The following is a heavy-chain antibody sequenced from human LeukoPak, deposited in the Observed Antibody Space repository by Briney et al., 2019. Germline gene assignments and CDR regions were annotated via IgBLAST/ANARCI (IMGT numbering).Heavy chain of an antibody. CDR1: GYTFTSYD. CDR2: MNPNSGNT. V-gene: IGHV1-8*03. D-gene: IGHD4-17*01. J-gene: IGHJ4*02. CDR3: AREGFYYGALYFDY. Sequence: ASVKVSCKASGYTFTSYDINWVRQATGQGLEWMGWMNPNSGNTGYAQKFQGRVTITRNTSISTAYMELSSLRSEDTAVYYCAREGFYYGALYFDYWGQGTLVTVSS.